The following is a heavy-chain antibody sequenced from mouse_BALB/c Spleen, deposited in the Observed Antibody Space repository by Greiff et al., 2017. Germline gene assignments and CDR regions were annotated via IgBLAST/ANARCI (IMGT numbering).Heavy chain of an antibody. CDR2: ISNGGGST. CDR1: GFTFSSYT. CDR3: ARQYYGSSYRHYLDY. V-gene: IGHV5-12-2*01. J-gene: IGHJ2*01. D-gene: IGHD1-1*01. Sequence: EVKLVESGGGLVQPGGSLKLSCAASGFTFSSYTMSWVRQTPEKRLEWVAYISNGGGSTYYPDTVKGRFTISRDNAKNTLYLQMSSLKSEDTAMYYCARQYYGSSYRHYLDYWGQGTTLTVSS.